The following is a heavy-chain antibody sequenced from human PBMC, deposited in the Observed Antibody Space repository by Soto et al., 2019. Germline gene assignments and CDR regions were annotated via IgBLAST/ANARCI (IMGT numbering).Heavy chain of an antibody. V-gene: IGHV1-8*01. Sequence: ASVKVSGKASGYTFTSYDINWVRQATGQGPEWMGWMNPNSGNTGYAQKFQGRVTMTRNTSIITAYMELSSLRSEDTAVYYCARKGARYCTNGVCYPYFDYRGQGTLVTVSS. CDR3: ARKGARYCTNGVCYPYFDY. CDR2: MNPNSGNT. CDR1: GYTFTSYD. J-gene: IGHJ4*02. D-gene: IGHD2-8*01.